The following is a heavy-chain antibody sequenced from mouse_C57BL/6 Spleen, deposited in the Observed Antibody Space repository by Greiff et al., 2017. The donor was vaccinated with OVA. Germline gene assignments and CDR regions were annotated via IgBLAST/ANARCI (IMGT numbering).Heavy chain of an antibody. Sequence: EVKVVESEGGLVQPGSSMKLSCTASGFTFSDYYMAWVRQVPEKGLEWVANINYDGSSTYYLDSLKSRFIISRDNAKNILYLQMSSLKSEDTATYYCARLLWYFDYWGQGTTLTVSS. V-gene: IGHV5-16*01. D-gene: IGHD2-1*01. CDR1: GFTFSDYY. CDR2: INYDGSST. J-gene: IGHJ2*01. CDR3: ARLLWYFDY.